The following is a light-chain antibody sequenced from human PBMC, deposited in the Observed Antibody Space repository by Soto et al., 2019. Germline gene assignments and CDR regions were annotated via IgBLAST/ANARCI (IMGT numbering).Light chain of an antibody. CDR1: QSVSRN. V-gene: IGKV3-11*01. CDR3: QHRSNWPA. J-gene: IGKJ4*01. CDR2: DAS. Sequence: EIVLTQAPATMSLSPGERATLSCRTRQSVSRNLAWYQQKPGQAPRLLIYDASQRATGIAARFSGSGSGTDFTLTISSLEPEDFALYYCQHRSNWPAFGGGTKVEIK.